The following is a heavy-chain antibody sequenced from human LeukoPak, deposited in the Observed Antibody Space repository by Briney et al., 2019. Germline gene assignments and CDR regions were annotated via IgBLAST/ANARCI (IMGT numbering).Heavy chain of an antibody. V-gene: IGHV4-59*13. CDR2: IYYSGNT. CDR1: GVSISRYY. J-gene: IGHJ4*02. CDR3: ARNTYFDY. Sequence: SETLSLTCTVSGVSISRYYWSWIRQPPGKGLEWIGYIYYSGNTNYNPSLKSRVTVSIDTSKNQFSLKLSSVTAADTAMYYCARNTYFDYWGQGTLVTVSS.